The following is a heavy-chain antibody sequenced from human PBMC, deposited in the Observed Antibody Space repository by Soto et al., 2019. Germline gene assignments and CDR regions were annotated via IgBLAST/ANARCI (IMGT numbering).Heavy chain of an antibody. V-gene: IGHV1-3*01. CDR1: GYTFTSYA. J-gene: IGHJ4*02. CDR3: AIVPYSRGWYSGLRY. CDR2: MNAGNGNT. Sequence: ASVKVSCKASGYTFTSYAMHWVRQAPGQRLEWMGWMNAGNGNTKYSQKFQGRVTITRDTSASTAYMELSSLRSEDTAVYYCAIVPYSRGWYSGLRYCGQGTLRTVSS. D-gene: IGHD6-19*01.